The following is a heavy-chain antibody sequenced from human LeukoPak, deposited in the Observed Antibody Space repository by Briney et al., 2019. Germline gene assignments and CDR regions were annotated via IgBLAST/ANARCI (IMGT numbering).Heavy chain of an antibody. D-gene: IGHD1-26*01. CDR2: ISSSSSTI. V-gene: IGHV3-48*01. Sequence: HPGGSLRLSCAASGFTFSSYSMNWVRQAPGKGLEWVLYISSSSSTISYAASVKGRFTISRDNAKNSLYLQMNSLRAEATAVYYCARVWWELRDHDYWGQGTLVTVSS. CDR1: GFTFSSYS. CDR3: ARVWWELRDHDY. J-gene: IGHJ4*02.